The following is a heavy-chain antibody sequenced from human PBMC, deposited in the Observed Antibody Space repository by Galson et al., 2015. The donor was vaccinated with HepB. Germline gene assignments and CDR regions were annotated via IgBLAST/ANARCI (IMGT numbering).Heavy chain of an antibody. CDR2: IWFDGTNK. CDR1: GFTFRTYG. CDR3: AREGGIVGAVSFDY. J-gene: IGHJ4*02. V-gene: IGHV3-33*08. D-gene: IGHD1-26*01. Sequence: SLRLSCAASGFTFRTYGMHWVRQAPVKGLQWVASIWFDGTNKNYAESVKGRFTISRDNSKNTLYLQMESLRADDTAVYYCAREGGIVGAVSFDYWGQGALVTASS.